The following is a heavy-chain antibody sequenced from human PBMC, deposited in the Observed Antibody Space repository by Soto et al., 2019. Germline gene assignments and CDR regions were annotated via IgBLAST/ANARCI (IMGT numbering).Heavy chain of an antibody. CDR3: ASERLCGADCYFFDN. CDR1: GFTLRNYE. V-gene: IGHV3-48*03. CDR2: ISGSNNNM. Sequence: PGGSLRLSCAASGFTLRNYEMNWVRQAPGKGLEWISKISGSNNNMYYADSVRGRFTISRDNAKNSLYLQMNSLRAEDTATYYCASERLCGADCYFFDNWGQGTQVTVSS. D-gene: IGHD2-21*02. J-gene: IGHJ4*02.